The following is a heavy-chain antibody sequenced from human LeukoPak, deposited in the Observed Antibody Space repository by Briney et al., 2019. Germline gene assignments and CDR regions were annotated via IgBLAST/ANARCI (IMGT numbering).Heavy chain of an antibody. CDR1: GYTFTSYG. V-gene: IGHV1-18*01. D-gene: IGHD6-19*01. CDR2: ISAYNGNT. Sequence: GASVKVSCKASGYTFTSYGISWVRQAPGQGLEWMGWISAYNGNTNFAQKLQGRVTMTTDTSTSTAYMELRSLRSDDTAVYYCARVGSSSGWYGLRVYYYYMDVWGKGTTVTVSS. J-gene: IGHJ6*03. CDR3: ARVGSSSGWYGLRVYYYYMDV.